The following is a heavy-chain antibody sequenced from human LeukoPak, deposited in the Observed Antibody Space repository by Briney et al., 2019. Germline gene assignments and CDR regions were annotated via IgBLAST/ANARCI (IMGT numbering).Heavy chain of an antibody. D-gene: IGHD3-22*01. J-gene: IGHJ4*02. Sequence: PSVTLSLTCTVSGGSISSYYWSWIRQPPGKGLEWIGYIYYSGSTNYNPSLKSRVTISVDTSKNQFSLKLSSVTAADTAVYYCARWFSYYDSSCHDYWGQGTLVTVSS. CDR2: IYYSGST. CDR3: ARWFSYYDSSCHDY. CDR1: GGSISSYY. V-gene: IGHV4-59*01.